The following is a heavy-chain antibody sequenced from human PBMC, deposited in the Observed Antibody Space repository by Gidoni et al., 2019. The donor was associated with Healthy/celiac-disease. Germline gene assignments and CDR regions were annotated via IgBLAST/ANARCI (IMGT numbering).Heavy chain of an antibody. J-gene: IGHJ6*03. D-gene: IGHD1-7*01. V-gene: IGHV3-7*01. Sequence: EVQLVESGGGLVQPGGSLRLSCAASGFSFSSYWMSWVRRAPGKGLEWVANIKQDGSEKYNVDSVKGRYTIASDNAKNSLYLQMNSLRVEDTAVYYCARGTGLEVELLPNYYYYYMDVWGKGTTVTVSS. CDR1: GFSFSSYW. CDR2: IKQDGSEK. CDR3: ARGTGLEVELLPNYYYYYMDV.